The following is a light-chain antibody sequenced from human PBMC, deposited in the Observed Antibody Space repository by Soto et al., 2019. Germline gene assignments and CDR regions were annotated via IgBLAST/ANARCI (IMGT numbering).Light chain of an antibody. J-gene: IGLJ1*01. Sequence: QSVLTQPPSASGTPGQRVTIFCSGSSSNIGSNTVNWYQQLPGTAPKLLIYNNNQRPSGVPDRFSGSKSGTSASLAISGPQSEDEADYYCAAWDDSLNGLVFGTGTKVTVL. CDR1: SSNIGSNT. CDR2: NNN. V-gene: IGLV1-44*01. CDR3: AAWDDSLNGLV.